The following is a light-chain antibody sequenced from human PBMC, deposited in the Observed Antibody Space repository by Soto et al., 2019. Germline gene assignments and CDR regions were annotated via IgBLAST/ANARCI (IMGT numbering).Light chain of an antibody. J-gene: IGLJ1*01. V-gene: IGLV3-21*02. Sequence: SYELTQPPSVSMAPGQTARISCGGNKIGRKSVHWYQQKPGQAPLLVVYDDSARPSGIPERFSGSHSGNTATLTISRVAAGDEADYYCQVWDTSSDHYVFGTGTKVTVL. CDR2: DDS. CDR1: KIGRKS. CDR3: QVWDTSSDHYV.